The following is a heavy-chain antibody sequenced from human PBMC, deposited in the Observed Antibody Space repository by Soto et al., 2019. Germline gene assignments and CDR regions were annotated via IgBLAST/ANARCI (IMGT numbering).Heavy chain of an antibody. CDR2: ISYDGSNK. CDR1: GFTFSSYG. CDR3: AGPNHFDY. J-gene: IGHJ4*02. Sequence: QPGGSLRLSCAASGFTFSSYGMHWVRQAPGKGLEWVAVISYDGSNKYYVDSVKGRFTISRDNSKNTLYLQMNSLRAEDTAVYYCAGPNHFDYWGQGTPVTVSS. V-gene: IGHV3-30*03.